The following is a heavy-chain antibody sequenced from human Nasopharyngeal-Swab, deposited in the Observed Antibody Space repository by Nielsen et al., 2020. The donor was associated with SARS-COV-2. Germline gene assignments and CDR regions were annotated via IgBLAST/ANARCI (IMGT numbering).Heavy chain of an antibody. J-gene: IGHJ5*02. CDR2: IYTSGST. Sequence: SETLSLTCTVSGGSISSGSYYWSWIRQPAGKGLEWIGRIYTSGSTNYNPSLESRVTISVDKSKNQFSLKLSSVTAADTAVYYCAALKRITIFGVVIQGQNWFDPWGQGTLVTVSS. V-gene: IGHV4-61*02. CDR1: GGSISSGSYY. CDR3: AALKRITIFGVVIQGQNWFDP. D-gene: IGHD3-3*01.